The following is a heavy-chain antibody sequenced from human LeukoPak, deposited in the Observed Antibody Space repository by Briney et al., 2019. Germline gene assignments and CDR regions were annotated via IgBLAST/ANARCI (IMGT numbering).Heavy chain of an antibody. V-gene: IGHV3-11*05. J-gene: IGHJ4*02. Sequence: PGGSLRVSCAASGFTFSDYYMSWSRQAPGKGLEWLSYISPSTTHTSYADSVKGRFTISRDNAKNLLFLQMNSLRAEDTAVYYCARDIGGIFDSWGQGTLVTVSS. D-gene: IGHD1-26*01. CDR1: GFTFSDYY. CDR3: ARDIGGIFDS. CDR2: ISPSTTHT.